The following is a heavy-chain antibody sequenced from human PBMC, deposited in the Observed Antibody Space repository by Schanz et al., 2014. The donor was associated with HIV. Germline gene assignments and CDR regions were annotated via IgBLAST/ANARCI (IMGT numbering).Heavy chain of an antibody. Sequence: QVQLVESGGGVVQPGRSLRLSCAASGFTFSSYGMHWVRQAPGKGLEWVAVISYDGSNKYYADSVKGRFTISRDNSKKTLYLQMNSLRAEDTAVYYCARALPDEWEPAAYFQHWGQGTLVIVSS. CDR1: GFTFSSYG. D-gene: IGHD1-26*01. CDR3: ARALPDEWEPAAYFQH. J-gene: IGHJ1*01. CDR2: ISYDGSNK. V-gene: IGHV3-30*03.